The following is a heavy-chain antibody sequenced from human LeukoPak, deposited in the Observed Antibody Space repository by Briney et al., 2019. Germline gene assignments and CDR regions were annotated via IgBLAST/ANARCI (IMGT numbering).Heavy chain of an antibody. J-gene: IGHJ6*03. CDR3: ARSGSSGWVYYYYNYMDV. CDR1: VFSFSNYA. D-gene: IGHD6-19*01. CDR2: ISYDGSEK. Sequence: GGSLRLSGVASVFSFSNYAMHWVRQAPGKGLEWVAVISYDGSEKYYAESVKGRFTISRDNSKNTLSLQMNSLKPEDTAVFYCARSGSSGWVYYYYNYMDVWGKGTTVTVSS. V-gene: IGHV3-30*04.